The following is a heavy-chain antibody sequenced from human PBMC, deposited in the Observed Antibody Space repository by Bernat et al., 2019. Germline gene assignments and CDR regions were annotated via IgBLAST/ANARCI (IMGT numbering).Heavy chain of an antibody. CDR2: ISSSSSYT. CDR1: GFTFSDYY. CDR3: ARGTSTSAPYMDV. V-gene: IGHV3-11*05. J-gene: IGHJ6*03. Sequence: VHLVESGGGVVKPGGSLRLSCAASGFTFSDYYMSWIRQAPGKGLDWVSYISSSSSYTNYADSVKGRFTISRDNAKNSLYLQMNSLRAEDTAVYYCARGTSTSAPYMDVWGKGTTVTVSS.